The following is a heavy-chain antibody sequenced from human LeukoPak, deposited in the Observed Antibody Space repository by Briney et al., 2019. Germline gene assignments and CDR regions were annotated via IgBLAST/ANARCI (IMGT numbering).Heavy chain of an antibody. Sequence: PGGSLRLSCAASGFTFSNYAMHWVRQAPGKGLEYVSGISSNGGSKYYANSVKGRFTISRDNSKNTLYLQMGSLRADDMAIYFCARAFGTVDNCYEGTFGYWGQGTLVTVSS. J-gene: IGHJ4*02. CDR3: ARAFGTVDNCYEGTFGY. CDR1: GFTFSNYA. V-gene: IGHV3-64*01. CDR2: ISSNGGSK. D-gene: IGHD2-2*01.